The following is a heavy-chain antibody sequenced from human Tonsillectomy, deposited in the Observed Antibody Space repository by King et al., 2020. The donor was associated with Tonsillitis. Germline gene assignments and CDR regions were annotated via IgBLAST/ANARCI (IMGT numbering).Heavy chain of an antibody. Sequence: VQLVESGGGLVKPGGSLRLSCAASGFIFSDYSMSWLRQAPGKGLEWVSYIRSSSSYTNYADSVKGRFTIARDNGKNSLSLQMNSLRAEDTAVYYCARCLVVTANRGDDGFDIWGQGTMVTVSS. D-gene: IGHD2-21*02. CDR2: IRSSSSYT. J-gene: IGHJ3*02. CDR1: GFIFSDYS. CDR3: ARCLVVTANRGDDGFDI. V-gene: IGHV3-11*06.